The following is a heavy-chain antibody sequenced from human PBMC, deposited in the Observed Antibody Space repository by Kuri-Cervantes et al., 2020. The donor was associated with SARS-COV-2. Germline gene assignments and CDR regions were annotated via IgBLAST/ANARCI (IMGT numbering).Heavy chain of an antibody. Sequence: GGSLRLSCAASGFTFSSDSMNWVRQAPGKGLEWVSSISSSSSYIYYADSVKGRFTISRDNAKNSLYLQMNSLRAEDTALYYCARDTYSSSWYRYYYGMDVWGQGTTVTVSS. CDR3: ARDTYSSSWYRYYYGMDV. CDR2: ISSSSSYI. J-gene: IGHJ6*02. D-gene: IGHD6-13*01. V-gene: IGHV3-21*01. CDR1: GFTFSSDS.